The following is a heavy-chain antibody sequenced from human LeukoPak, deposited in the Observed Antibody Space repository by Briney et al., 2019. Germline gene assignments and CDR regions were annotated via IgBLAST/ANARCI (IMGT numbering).Heavy chain of an antibody. CDR3: ARGRYYYDSSGYYYFDY. CDR2: IYYGGST. D-gene: IGHD3-22*01. Sequence: PSETLSLTCTVSGGSISSYYWSWIRQPPGKGLEWIGYIYYGGSTKYNPSLKSRVTISVDTSRNQFSLKLSSVTAVDTAVYYCARGRYYYDSSGYYYFDYWGQGTLVTVSS. CDR1: GGSISSYY. J-gene: IGHJ4*02. V-gene: IGHV4-59*01.